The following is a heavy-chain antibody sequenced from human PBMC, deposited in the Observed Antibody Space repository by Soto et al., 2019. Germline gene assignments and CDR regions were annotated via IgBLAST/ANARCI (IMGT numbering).Heavy chain of an antibody. CDR2: IYYSGGT. CDR3: ATDFTDSGAPTLGRDV. D-gene: IGHD6-19*01. V-gene: IGHV4-59*12. Sequence: SETLSLTCTVSGGSISSYYWSWIRQPPGKGLEWIGYIYYSGGTNYNPSLKSRVTISVDTSKNQFSLKLSSVTAADTAVYYCATDFTDSGAPTLGRDVWGQGTRVTVSS. CDR1: GGSISSYY. J-gene: IGHJ6*02.